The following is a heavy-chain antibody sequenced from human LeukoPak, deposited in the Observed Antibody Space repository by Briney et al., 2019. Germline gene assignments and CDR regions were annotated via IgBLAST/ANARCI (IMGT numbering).Heavy chain of an antibody. D-gene: IGHD2-8*01. CDR1: GASISSGGYF. CDR2: IETSGST. CDR3: ARALCINGKCEWFDP. V-gene: IGHV4-61*02. J-gene: IGHJ5*02. Sequence: PSETLSLTCTVSGASISSGGYFWSWIRQPAGKGVEWIGRIETSGSTNYNPSLKSRVTISVDTSKNQFSLKLRSVTAADTAVYYSARALCINGKCEWFDPWGQGTLVTVSS.